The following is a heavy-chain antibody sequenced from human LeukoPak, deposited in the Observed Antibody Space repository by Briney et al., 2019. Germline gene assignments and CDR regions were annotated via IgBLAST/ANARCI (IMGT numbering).Heavy chain of an antibody. Sequence: GGSLRLSCAASGFTFSSYAMSWVRQAPGKGLEWVSAISGSGGSTSYAASVKGRFTISGDNSKNTLYLQMNSLRAEDTAVYYCAKVDGYYFNYFDYWGQGTLVTVSS. CDR1: GFTFSSYA. V-gene: IGHV3-23*01. D-gene: IGHD3-22*01. J-gene: IGHJ4*02. CDR3: AKVDGYYFNYFDY. CDR2: ISGSGGST.